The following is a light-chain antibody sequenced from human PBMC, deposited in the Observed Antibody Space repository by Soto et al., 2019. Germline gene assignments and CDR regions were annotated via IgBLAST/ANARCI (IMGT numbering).Light chain of an antibody. Sequence: EIVLTQSPATLSLSPGERVTLSCRASQSFSGYLAWYQQKPGQAPRLLIYDASKRATGIPARFSGRGSGTEFTLTISSLEPEDFSVYYCQQRSNWPPVITFGQGTLLEIK. CDR1: QSFSGY. CDR2: DAS. J-gene: IGKJ5*01. CDR3: QQRSNWPPVIT. V-gene: IGKV3-11*01.